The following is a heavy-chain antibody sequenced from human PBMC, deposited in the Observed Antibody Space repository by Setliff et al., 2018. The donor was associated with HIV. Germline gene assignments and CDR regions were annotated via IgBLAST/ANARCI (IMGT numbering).Heavy chain of an antibody. D-gene: IGHD1-7*01. CDR3: AKNTPSIINYPYYYYMDV. J-gene: IGHJ6*03. CDR1: GFTFSSYS. Sequence: GGSLRLSCAASGFTFSSYSMNWVRQAPGKGLEWVSSISSSSSSIYYADSVKGRFTISRDNAKNSLYLQMNSLRDGDTALYYYAKNTPSIINYPYYYYMDVWGKGTTVTVSS. V-gene: IGHV3-21*04. CDR2: ISSSSSSI.